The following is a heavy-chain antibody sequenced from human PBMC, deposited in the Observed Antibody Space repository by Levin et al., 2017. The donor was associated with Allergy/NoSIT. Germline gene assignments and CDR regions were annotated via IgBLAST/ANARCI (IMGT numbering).Heavy chain of an antibody. CDR3: ARGHCGGGVCNFPDAFDV. Sequence: GGSLRLSCAASGFTFNSYSMNWVRQAPGKGLEWVSSVSVTSTYMSHADSVKGRFTISRDNAKNSLWLQMNSLRVDDTAMYYCARGHCGGGVCNFPDAFDVWGQGTMVTVSS. V-gene: IGHV3-21*06. D-gene: IGHD2-21*02. CDR2: VSVTSTYM. CDR1: GFTFNSYS. J-gene: IGHJ3*01.